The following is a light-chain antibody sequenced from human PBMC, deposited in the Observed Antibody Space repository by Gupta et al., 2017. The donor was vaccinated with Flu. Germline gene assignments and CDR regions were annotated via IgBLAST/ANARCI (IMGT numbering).Light chain of an antibody. CDR2: EVT. CDR1: SSDVGGYNH. V-gene: IGLV2-14*01. J-gene: IGLJ1*01. Sequence: QSALTQPASVSGSPGPSITISCTGTSSDVGGYNHVTWYQQHPGKAPRLMIFEVTSRPSGISNRFSGSKSGNTASLTISGLQSEDEADYYCCSYTRSDTYVFGTGTKVTVL. CDR3: CSYTRSDTYV.